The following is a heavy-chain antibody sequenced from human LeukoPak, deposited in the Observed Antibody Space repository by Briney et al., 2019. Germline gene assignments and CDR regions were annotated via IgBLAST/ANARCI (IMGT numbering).Heavy chain of an antibody. V-gene: IGHV1-2*02. D-gene: IGHD6-19*01. Sequence: ASVKVSCKASGYTFTGYYMHWVRQAPGQGLEWMGWINPNSGGTNYAQKFQGRVTMTRDTSISTACMELSSLRSDDTAVYYCARSRIAVAGHNWFDPWGQGTLVTVSS. CDR2: INPNSGGT. J-gene: IGHJ5*02. CDR1: GYTFTGYY. CDR3: ARSRIAVAGHNWFDP.